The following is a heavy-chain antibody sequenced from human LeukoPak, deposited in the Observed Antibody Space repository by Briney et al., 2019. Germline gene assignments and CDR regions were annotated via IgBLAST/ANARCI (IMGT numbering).Heavy chain of an antibody. Sequence: GGSLRLSCAASGFTFSSYAMHWVRQAPGKGLEWVAVISYDGSNKYYADSVKGRFTISRDNSKNTLYLQMNSLRAEDTAVYYCAGGEQWLASEGFDYWGQGTLVTVSS. CDR1: GFTFSSYA. D-gene: IGHD6-19*01. CDR2: ISYDGSNK. CDR3: AGGEQWLASEGFDY. J-gene: IGHJ4*02. V-gene: IGHV3-30-3*01.